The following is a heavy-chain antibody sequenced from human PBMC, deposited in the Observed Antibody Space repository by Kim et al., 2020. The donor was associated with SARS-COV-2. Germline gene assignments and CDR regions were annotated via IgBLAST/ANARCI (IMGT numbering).Heavy chain of an antibody. CDR1: GGSFSGYY. J-gene: IGHJ6*02. CDR2: INHSGST. CDR3: ARVIVVVPAAIHYYYYYGMDV. Sequence: SETLSLTCAVYGGSFSGYYWSWIRQPPGKGLEWIGEINHSGSTNYNPSLKSRVTISVDTSKNQFSLKLSSVTAADTAVYYCARVIVVVPAAIHYYYYYGMDVWGQGTTVTVSS. V-gene: IGHV4-34*01. D-gene: IGHD2-2*02.